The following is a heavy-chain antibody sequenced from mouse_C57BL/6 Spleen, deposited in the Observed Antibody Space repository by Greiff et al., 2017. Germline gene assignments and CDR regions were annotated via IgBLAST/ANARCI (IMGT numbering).Heavy chain of an antibody. Sequence: QVQLKQPGTELVKPGASVKLSCKASGYTFTSYWMHWVKQRPGQGLEWIGNINPSNGGTNYNEKFKSKATLTVDKSSSTAYMQLSSLTSEGSAVSYCARVGHPPGYYFDYWGQGTTLTVSS. CDR2: INPSNGGT. D-gene: IGHD4-1*01. CDR1: GYTFTSYW. V-gene: IGHV1-53*01. J-gene: IGHJ2*01. CDR3: ARVGHPPGYYFDY.